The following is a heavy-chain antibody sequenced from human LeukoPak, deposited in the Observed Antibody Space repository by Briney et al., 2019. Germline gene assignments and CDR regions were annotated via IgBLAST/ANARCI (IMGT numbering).Heavy chain of an antibody. CDR1: GFTFSHYW. CDR2: IKQDGSEK. CDR3: ARDQGALDI. V-gene: IGHV3-7*01. J-gene: IGHJ3*02. Sequence: GGSLRLSCAASGFTFSHYWMCWVRQAPGKGLEWLANIKQDGSEKYYVDSVKGRFTISRDNAKSSLYLQMNSQRAEDTAIYYCARDQGALDIWAKGQWSPSLQ.